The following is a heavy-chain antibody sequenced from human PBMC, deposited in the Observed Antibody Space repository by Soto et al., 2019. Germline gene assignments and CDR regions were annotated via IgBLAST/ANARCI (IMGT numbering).Heavy chain of an antibody. CDR3: ATTLWFGTQVEL. CDR1: GGYFNDNY. V-gene: IGHV4-34*01. Sequence: QVQLQQWGAGLLKPSETLSLSCAVYGGYFNDNYYTWFRQPPGKGLEWIGEISRSGTTKYIPSLKSRASISFDPSKTQVSLTVTSVTAAATAVYYCATTLWFGTQVELWGQGALVTVSS. CDR2: ISRSGTT. D-gene: IGHD3-10*01. J-gene: IGHJ5*02.